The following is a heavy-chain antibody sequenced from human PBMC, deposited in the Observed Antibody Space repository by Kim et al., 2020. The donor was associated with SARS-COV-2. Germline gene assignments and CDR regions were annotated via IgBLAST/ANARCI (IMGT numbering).Heavy chain of an antibody. Sequence: DYAVSVKSRITINPDTSKNQFSLQLNSVTPEDTAVYYCARGDSSSGHFDYWGQGTLVTVSS. V-gene: IGHV6-1*01. CDR3: ARGDSSSGHFDY. J-gene: IGHJ4*02. D-gene: IGHD6-13*01.